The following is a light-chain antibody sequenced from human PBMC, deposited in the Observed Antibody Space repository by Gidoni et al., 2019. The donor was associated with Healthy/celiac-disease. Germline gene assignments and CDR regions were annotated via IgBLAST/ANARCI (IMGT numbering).Light chain of an antibody. CDR1: QIISSY. J-gene: IGKJ2*04. CDR3: QQSYSTPRS. Sequence: DIQMTQSPSSRSAAVGDRVTITCRASQIISSYLNWYQQKPGKAPRLLIYAASSLQSGVPSRFSGSGSGTDFTLTISSLQPEDFATYYCQQSYSTPRSFGQGTKLEIK. V-gene: IGKV1-39*01. CDR2: AAS.